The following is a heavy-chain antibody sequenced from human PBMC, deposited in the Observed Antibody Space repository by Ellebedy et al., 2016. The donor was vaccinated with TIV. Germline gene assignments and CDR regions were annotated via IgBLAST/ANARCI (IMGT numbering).Heavy chain of an antibody. CDR3: VKEGELLPYYFDY. J-gene: IGHJ4*02. Sequence: GGSLRLXXSASGFTFSSYAMHWVRQAPGKGLEYVSAISSNGGSTYYADSVKGRFTISRDNSKNTLYLQMSSLRAEDTAVYYCVKEGELLPYYFDYWGQGTLVTVSS. D-gene: IGHD2-15*01. CDR1: GFTFSSYA. V-gene: IGHV3-64D*06. CDR2: ISSNGGST.